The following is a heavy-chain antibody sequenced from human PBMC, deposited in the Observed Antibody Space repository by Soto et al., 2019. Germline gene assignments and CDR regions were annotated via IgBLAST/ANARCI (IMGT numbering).Heavy chain of an antibody. CDR2: LSVNGGTT. CDR3: AKDDYGYWFDP. D-gene: IGHD3-16*01. CDR1: GFTLSNYA. Sequence: VQLFQSGGGLVQPGNSLKLSCAASGFTLSNYAMSWVRQAPGKGLEWVSSLSVNGGTTYYAESVNGRFTISRDKSTNTLYLQMNSLRAEDTAVYYCAKDDYGYWFDPWGQGPLVTVSS. V-gene: IGHV3-23*01. J-gene: IGHJ5*02.